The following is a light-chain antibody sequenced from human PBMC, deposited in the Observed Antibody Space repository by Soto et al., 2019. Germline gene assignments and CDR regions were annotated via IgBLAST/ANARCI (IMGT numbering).Light chain of an antibody. CDR3: AAWDDSLNGYV. J-gene: IGLJ1*01. Sequence: QPERTQPPSASGTDGQRVTISCSGSSSNIGSNTVNWYQQLPGTAPKLLIYSNNQRPSGVPDRFSGSKSGTSASLAISGLQSEDEADYYCAAWDDSLNGYVFGTGSKVTVL. CDR2: SNN. CDR1: SSNIGSNT. V-gene: IGLV1-44*01.